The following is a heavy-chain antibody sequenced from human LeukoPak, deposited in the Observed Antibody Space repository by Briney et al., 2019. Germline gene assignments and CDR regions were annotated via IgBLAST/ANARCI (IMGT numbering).Heavy chain of an antibody. Sequence: SETLSLTCVVYGGSFSGYYWSWIRQPPGKGLEWIGEINHSGSTNYNPSLKSRVTISVDTSKNQFSLKLSSVTAADTAVYYCARGLGYCSSTSCYALHFDYWGQGTLVTVSS. CDR2: INHSGST. J-gene: IGHJ4*02. CDR1: GGSFSGYY. D-gene: IGHD2-2*01. CDR3: ARGLGYCSSTSCYALHFDY. V-gene: IGHV4-34*01.